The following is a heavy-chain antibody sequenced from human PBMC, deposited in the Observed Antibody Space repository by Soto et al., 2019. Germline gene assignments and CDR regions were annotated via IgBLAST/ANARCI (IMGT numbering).Heavy chain of an antibody. D-gene: IGHD2-15*01. J-gene: IGHJ6*02. V-gene: IGHV1-46*01. CDR2: INPSSGRT. Sequence: RASVKVSCKASGYTFTSYSMHWVRQAPGQGLEWMGIINPSSGRTSDAQNFQGRVTMTSDTSTSIVYMEMSSLKSEDTAVYYCARDHNFGFILYAMDVWGQGTTVTVSS. CDR3: ARDHNFGFILYAMDV. CDR1: GYTFTSYS.